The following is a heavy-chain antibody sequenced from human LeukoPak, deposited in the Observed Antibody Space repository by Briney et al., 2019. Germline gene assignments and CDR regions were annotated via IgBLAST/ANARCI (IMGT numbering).Heavy chain of an antibody. CDR1: GFTFSSYA. Sequence: GGSLRLSCAASGFTFSSYAMSWVRQAPGKGLEWVSSISGSDTRTYNADSVKGRFTISRDNSKSTLYLQMNSLRAEDTAVYYCAKATTQWELPDYWGQGTLVTVSS. J-gene: IGHJ4*02. CDR2: ISGSDTRT. V-gene: IGHV3-23*01. CDR3: AKATTQWELPDY. D-gene: IGHD1-26*01.